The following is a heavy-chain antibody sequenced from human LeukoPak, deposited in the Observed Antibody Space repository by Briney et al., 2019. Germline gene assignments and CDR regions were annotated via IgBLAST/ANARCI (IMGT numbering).Heavy chain of an antibody. CDR1: GYTFTSYY. D-gene: IGHD4-17*01. CDR2: INPSGGST. J-gene: IGHJ4*02. Sequence: ASVKVSCTASGYTFTSYYMHWVRQAPGQGLEWMGKINPSGGSTTYAQKFQGRVNMTRDTSTSTVYMELSSLRSEDTAVYYCAREAGYGDFDYWGQGTLVTVSS. CDR3: AREAGYGDFDY. V-gene: IGHV1-46*01.